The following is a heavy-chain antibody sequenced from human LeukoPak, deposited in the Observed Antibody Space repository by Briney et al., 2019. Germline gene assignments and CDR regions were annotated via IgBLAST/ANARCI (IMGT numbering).Heavy chain of an antibody. J-gene: IGHJ4*02. CDR1: GYTFTSFD. D-gene: IGHD6-13*01. V-gene: IGHV1-8*03. CDR2: MNPNSGDT. Sequence: ASVKVSCKASGYTFTSFDISWVRQATGQGLEWMGWMNPNSGDTGYAQKFQGRVTITRNTSISTAYMELSSLRSEDTAVYYCARDGHSSSWYYYWGQGTLVTVSS. CDR3: ARDGHSSSWYYY.